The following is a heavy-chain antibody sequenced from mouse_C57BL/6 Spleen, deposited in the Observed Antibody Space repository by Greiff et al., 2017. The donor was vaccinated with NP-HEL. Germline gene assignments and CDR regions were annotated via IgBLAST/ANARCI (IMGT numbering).Heavy chain of an antibody. D-gene: IGHD2-1*01. J-gene: IGHJ3*01. V-gene: IGHV1-52*01. CDR2: IDPSDSET. CDR3: ARLGGFGGNGGFAY. CDR1: GYTFTSYW. Sequence: QVQLQQPGAELVRPGSSVKLSCKASGYTFTSYWMHWVKQRPIQGLEWIGNIDPSDSETHYNQKFKDKATLTVDKSSSTAYMQLSSLTSEDSAVYYCARLGGFGGNGGFAYWGQGTLVTVSA.